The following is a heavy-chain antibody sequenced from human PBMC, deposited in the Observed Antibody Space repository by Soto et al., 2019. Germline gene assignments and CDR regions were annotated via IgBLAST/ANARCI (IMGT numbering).Heavy chain of an antibody. CDR3: ARVSQHNYDFWSGYWSRTYYYYMDV. Sequence: SETLSLTCTVSGGSISSYYWSWIRQPPGKGLEWIGYIYYRGSTNYNPSLKSRVTISVDTSKNQFSLKLSSVTAADTAVYYCARVSQHNYDFWSGYWSRTYYYYMDVWGKGTTVTVSS. CDR1: GGSISSYY. CDR2: IYYRGST. D-gene: IGHD3-3*01. J-gene: IGHJ6*03. V-gene: IGHV4-59*01.